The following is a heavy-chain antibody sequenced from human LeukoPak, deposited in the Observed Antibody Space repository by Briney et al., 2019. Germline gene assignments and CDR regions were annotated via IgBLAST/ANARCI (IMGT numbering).Heavy chain of an antibody. J-gene: IGHJ6*03. V-gene: IGHV3-21*01. CDR1: GFTFSSYS. CDR2: ISSSSSYI. CDR3: ARDWWSSVPAAIRGGYMDV. Sequence: SGGSLRLSCAASGFTFSSYSMNWVRQAPGKGLEWVSSISSSSSYIYYADSVKGRFTISRDNAKNSLYLQMNSLRAEDTAVYYCARDWWSSVPAAIRGGYMDVWGKGTTVTVSS. D-gene: IGHD2-2*02.